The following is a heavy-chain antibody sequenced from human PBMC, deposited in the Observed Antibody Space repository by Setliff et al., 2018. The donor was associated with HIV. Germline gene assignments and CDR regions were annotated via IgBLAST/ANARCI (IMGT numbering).Heavy chain of an antibody. Sequence: ETLSLTCAVSGASVNSSSYYWAWIRQPPGKGLEWIASIYHSGNTYYNPSLRSRVTTSVDTSKNRLSLKVSSITAADTALYFCARGGRGGLRFMADAFDIWGQGTVVTVS. D-gene: IGHD3-3*01. V-gene: IGHV4-39*02. CDR3: ARGGRGGLRFMADAFDI. CDR2: IYHSGNT. CDR1: GASVNSSSYY. J-gene: IGHJ3*02.